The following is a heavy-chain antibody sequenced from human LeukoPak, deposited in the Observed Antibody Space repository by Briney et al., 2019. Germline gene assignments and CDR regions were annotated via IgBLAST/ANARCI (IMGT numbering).Heavy chain of an antibody. Sequence: GSLRLSCAASGFTFSSYAMSWVRQAPGKGLEWIGSIYYSGSTYYNPSLKSRVTISVDTSKNQFSLKLSSVTAADTAVYYCAGSTVGAAHYFDYWGQGTLVTVSS. D-gene: IGHD1-26*01. V-gene: IGHV4-38-2*01. CDR2: IYYSGST. CDR3: AGSTVGAAHYFDY. J-gene: IGHJ4*02. CDR1: GFTFSSYA.